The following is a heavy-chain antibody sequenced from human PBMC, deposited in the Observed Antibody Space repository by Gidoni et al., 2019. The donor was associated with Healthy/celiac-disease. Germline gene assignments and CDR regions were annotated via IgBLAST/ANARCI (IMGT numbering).Heavy chain of an antibody. Sequence: EVQLVESGGGLVQPGGSLSLSCAASGFTFSSYSMTWVSQAPGKGLEWVSDISSSSSTIYYADSVKGRFTISRDNAKNSLYLQMNSLRDEDTAVYYCARAIEQWSPIHDYWGQGTLVTVSS. CDR2: ISSSSSTI. CDR3: ARAIEQWSPIHDY. CDR1: GFTFSSYS. V-gene: IGHV3-48*02. D-gene: IGHD6-19*01. J-gene: IGHJ4*02.